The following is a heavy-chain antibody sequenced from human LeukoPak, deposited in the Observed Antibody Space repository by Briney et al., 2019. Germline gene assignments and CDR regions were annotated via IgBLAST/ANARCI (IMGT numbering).Heavy chain of an antibody. Sequence: SETLSLTCTVSGGSISSSSYYWGWIRQPPGKGLEWIGSIYYSGSTNYNPSLKSRVTISVDTSKNQFSLKLSSVTAADTAVYYCARRGRGPVGAGFDPWGQGTLVTVSS. CDR3: ARRGRGPVGAGFDP. V-gene: IGHV4-39*07. CDR1: GGSISSSSYY. CDR2: IYYSGST. D-gene: IGHD3-10*01. J-gene: IGHJ5*02.